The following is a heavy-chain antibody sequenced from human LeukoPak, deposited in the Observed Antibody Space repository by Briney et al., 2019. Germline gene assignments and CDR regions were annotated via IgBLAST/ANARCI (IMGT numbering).Heavy chain of an antibody. Sequence: ASVKVSCKASGYTFTSYGISWVRQAPGQGPEWMGWISAYNGNTNYAQKLQGRVTMTTDTSTSTAYMELRSLRSDDTAVYYCASGGVVPAAVDYYYYGMDVWGQGTTVTVSS. J-gene: IGHJ6*02. CDR2: ISAYNGNT. CDR3: ASGGVVPAAVDYYYYGMDV. CDR1: GYTFTSYG. D-gene: IGHD2-2*01. V-gene: IGHV1-18*01.